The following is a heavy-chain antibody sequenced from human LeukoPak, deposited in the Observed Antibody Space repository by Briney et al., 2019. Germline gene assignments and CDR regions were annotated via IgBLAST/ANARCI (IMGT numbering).Heavy chain of an antibody. CDR1: GGSISSYY. CDR2: IYYSGST. CDR3: ATSFGTTSCFDY. V-gene: IGHV4-59*01. J-gene: IGHJ4*02. D-gene: IGHD4-17*01. Sequence: SSETLSLTCTVSGGSISSYYWSWIRQPPGMGLEWIGYIYYSGSTNYNPSLKSRVTISVDTSKNQFSLKLNSVTAADTALYYCATSFGTTSCFDYWGQGTLVTVSS.